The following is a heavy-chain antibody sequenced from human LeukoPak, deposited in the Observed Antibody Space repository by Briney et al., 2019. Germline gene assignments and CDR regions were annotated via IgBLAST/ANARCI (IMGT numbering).Heavy chain of an antibody. Sequence: PGGSLRLSCEASGFIFSKGWMNWVRQVPGKGLEWVGRIKRITDGGATEYAAPVKGRFTISRDDSKNTLYLQMTSLKTEDTGFYYCNLEVGGFYWGQGTLVTVSS. CDR2: IKRITDGGAT. CDR1: GFIFSKGW. V-gene: IGHV3-15*07. J-gene: IGHJ4*02. D-gene: IGHD6-25*01. CDR3: NLEVGGFY.